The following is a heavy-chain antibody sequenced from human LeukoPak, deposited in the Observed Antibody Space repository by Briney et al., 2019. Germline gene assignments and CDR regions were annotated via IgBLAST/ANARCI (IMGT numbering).Heavy chain of an antibody. J-gene: IGHJ3*02. Sequence: SETLSLTCTVSDGSISSSSYHWGWIRQPPGKGLEWIGSIYYSGSTSYNPSLTSRVTIFVDTSKNQFSLRLSSVTAADTAVYYCARNGGGLRFLEWLPRDAFDIWGQGTMVTVSS. CDR2: IYYSGST. D-gene: IGHD3-3*01. CDR1: DGSISSSSYH. V-gene: IGHV4-39*07. CDR3: ARNGGGLRFLEWLPRDAFDI.